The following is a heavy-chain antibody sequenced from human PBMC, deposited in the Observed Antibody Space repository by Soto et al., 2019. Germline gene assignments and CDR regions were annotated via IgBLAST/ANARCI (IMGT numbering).Heavy chain of an antibody. CDR1: GFTFNNFA. CDR3: ATMTPYGGNYRAAFDV. Sequence: EMQLLESGGGLQQPGGSLRLSCAASGFTFNNFAMGWVRQAPGKGLAWISAVTGRSRNTYYADSVKGRFTISRNNFENTVYLQMDGLRVKDTAVYYCATMTPYGGNYRAAFDVWGRGTMVTVAS. J-gene: IGHJ3*01. V-gene: IGHV3-23*01. CDR2: VTGRSRNT. D-gene: IGHD1-26*01.